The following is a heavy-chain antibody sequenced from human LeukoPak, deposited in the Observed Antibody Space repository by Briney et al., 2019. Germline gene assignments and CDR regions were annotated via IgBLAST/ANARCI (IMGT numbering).Heavy chain of an antibody. CDR1: GGSISSNRYY. J-gene: IGHJ5*02. CDR3: ARQRLTYYDILTGYPRGGFDP. V-gene: IGHV4-39*01. D-gene: IGHD3-9*01. CDR2: IYYSGST. Sequence: PSETLSLTCNVSGGSISSNRYYWGWIRQPPGKGLEWIGNIYYSGSTYYNPSLKSRVTISVDTSKNQFSLKLSSVTAADTAVYYCARQRLTYYDILTGYPRGGFDPWGQGTLVTVSS.